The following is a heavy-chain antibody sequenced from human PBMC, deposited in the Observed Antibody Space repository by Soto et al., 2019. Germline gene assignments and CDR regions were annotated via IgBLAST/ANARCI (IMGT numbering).Heavy chain of an antibody. CDR1: GFTFSSYA. Sequence: GSLRLSCAASGFTFSSYAMSWVRQAPGKGLEWVSAISGSGGSTYYADSVKGRFTISRDNSKNTLYLQMNSLRAEDTAVYYCAKDHDYYDSSGYYHWFDPWGQGTLVTVSS. V-gene: IGHV3-23*01. J-gene: IGHJ5*02. CDR2: ISGSGGST. CDR3: AKDHDYYDSSGYYHWFDP. D-gene: IGHD3-22*01.